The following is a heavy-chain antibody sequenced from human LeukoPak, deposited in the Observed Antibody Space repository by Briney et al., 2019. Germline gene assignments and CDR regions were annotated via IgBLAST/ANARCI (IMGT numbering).Heavy chain of an antibody. CDR2: IYYSGST. D-gene: IGHD6-19*01. CDR1: GGSISSYY. V-gene: IGHV4-59*08. Sequence: SETLSLTCTVSGGSISSYYGSWIRQPPGKGLEWIGYIYYSGSTNYNPSLKSRVPISVDTSKNQFSLKLSSVTAADTVVYYCARHFRGQSGWYPNYFDYWGQGTLVTVSS. CDR3: ARHFRGQSGWYPNYFDY. J-gene: IGHJ4*02.